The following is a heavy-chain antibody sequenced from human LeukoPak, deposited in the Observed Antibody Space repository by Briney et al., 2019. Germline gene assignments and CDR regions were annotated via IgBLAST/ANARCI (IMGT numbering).Heavy chain of an antibody. Sequence: ASVRVSCKASGYSLTDHCMHWVRQAPGQGLEWMGWINPHSGDTNSTQKFQGRVTMTTDTSISTVFLELDRLTSDDTAVYYCARESERTPDFGINYYYYMDVWGEGTTVTVSS. CDR1: GYSLTDHC. D-gene: IGHD3-3*01. J-gene: IGHJ6*03. CDR2: INPHSGDT. V-gene: IGHV1-2*02. CDR3: ARESERTPDFGINYYYYMDV.